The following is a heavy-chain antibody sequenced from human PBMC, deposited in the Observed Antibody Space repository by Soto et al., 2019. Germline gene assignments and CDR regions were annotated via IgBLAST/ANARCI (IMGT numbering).Heavy chain of an antibody. CDR3: AKDFGHYDILIGYPTFGS. J-gene: IGHJ4*02. CDR1: GFTLSDHY. Sequence: PGGSLRLSCAGSGFTLSDHYIDWVRQAPGKGLEWVGRSRDKAQVYSTEYAASVKGRFTTSRDDSKNSVYLQMNSLKTEDTAVYYCAKDFGHYDILIGYPTFGSWGQGTLVTVSS. V-gene: IGHV3-72*01. CDR2: SRDKAQVYST. D-gene: IGHD3-9*01.